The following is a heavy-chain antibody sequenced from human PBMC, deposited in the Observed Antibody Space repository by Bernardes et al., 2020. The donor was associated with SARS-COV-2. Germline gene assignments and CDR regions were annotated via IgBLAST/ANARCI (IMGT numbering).Heavy chain of an antibody. V-gene: IGHV5-51*01. Sequence: GAFLNISSKGSGNITTSYWIGWVRQTRGEGLEYMGIILPGDSDTRDSPYFQGHVTISADKSNNTASLQRSGQKASDTAMYYCARQLYSTASVDYWGQGTLVTVSS. CDR1: GNITTSYW. J-gene: IGHJ4*02. D-gene: IGHD6-6*01. CDR3: ARQLYSTASVDY. CDR2: ILPGDSDT.